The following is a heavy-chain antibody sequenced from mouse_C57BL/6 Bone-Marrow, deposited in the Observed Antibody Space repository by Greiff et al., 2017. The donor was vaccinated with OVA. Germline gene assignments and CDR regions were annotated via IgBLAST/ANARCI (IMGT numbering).Heavy chain of an antibody. CDR3: ASHYGSSCYYAMEY. V-gene: IGHV1-82*01. D-gene: IGHD1-1*01. J-gene: IGHJ4*01. CDR1: GYAFSSSW. Sequence: VQLQQSGPELVKPGASVKISCKASGYAFSSSWMNWVKQRPGKGLEWIGRIYPGDGDTNYNGKFKGKATLTADKSSSTAYMQLSSLTSEDSAVYFCASHYGSSCYYAMEYWGQGTSVTVSS. CDR2: IYPGDGDT.